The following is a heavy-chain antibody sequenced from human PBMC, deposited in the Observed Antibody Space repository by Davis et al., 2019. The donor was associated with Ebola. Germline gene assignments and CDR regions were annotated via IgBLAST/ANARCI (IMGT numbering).Heavy chain of an antibody. D-gene: IGHD3-10*01. V-gene: IGHV1-18*04. J-gene: IGHJ6*02. CDR3: AKITMVRGVYNYSYYYGMDA. CDR2: ISAYNGNT. CDR1: GYTFTSYG. Sequence: ASVKVSCKASGYTFTSYGISWVRQAPGQGLEWMGWISAYNGNTNYAQKLQGRVTMTTDTSTSTAYMELRSLRSDDTAVYYCAKITMVRGVYNYSYYYGMDAWGQGTTVTVSS.